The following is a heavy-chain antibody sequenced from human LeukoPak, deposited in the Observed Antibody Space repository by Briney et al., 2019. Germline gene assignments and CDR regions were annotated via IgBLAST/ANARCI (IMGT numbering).Heavy chain of an antibody. J-gene: IGHJ5*02. Sequence: ASVKVSCKASGYTFSDFTDYYIHWVRQAPGQGLEWMGWIYPNSGGTNYAQKFQGRVTMTRDTSISTAYMELNRLTSDDAAVYYCAAFVLPSRGWFDPWGQGTLVTVSS. V-gene: IGHV1-2*02. CDR2: IYPNSGGT. D-gene: IGHD2-8*01. CDR1: GYTFSDFTDYY. CDR3: AAFVLPSRGWFDP.